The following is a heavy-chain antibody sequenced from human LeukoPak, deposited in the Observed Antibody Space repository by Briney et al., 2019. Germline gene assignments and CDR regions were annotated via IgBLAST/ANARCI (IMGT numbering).Heavy chain of an antibody. D-gene: IGHD3-22*01. CDR2: ISSNGGST. V-gene: IGHV3-64*01. CDR3: ARDSAIGYWYYYYMDV. CDR1: GFTFSSYA. J-gene: IGHJ6*03. Sequence: PGGSLRLSCAASGFTFSSYAMHWVRQAPGKGLEYVSAISSNGGSTYYANSVKGRFTISRDNSKNTLYLQMGSLRAEDMAVYYCARDSAIGYWYYYYMDVWGKGTTVTISS.